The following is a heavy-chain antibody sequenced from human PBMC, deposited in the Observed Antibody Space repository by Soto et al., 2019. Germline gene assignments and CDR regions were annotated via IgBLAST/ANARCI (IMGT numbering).Heavy chain of an antibody. D-gene: IGHD6-19*01. CDR3: ARSVEGHFDY. CDR2: ITSDTNTI. Sequence: GGSLRLSCAASGFRFSIYSMNWVRQAPGKGLEWSAYITSDTNTIKYADSVKGRFTVSRDNAKNSVYLQMNSLRDEDTAVYYCARSVEGHFDYWGQGTVVTVSS. V-gene: IGHV3-48*02. CDR1: GFRFSIYS. J-gene: IGHJ4*02.